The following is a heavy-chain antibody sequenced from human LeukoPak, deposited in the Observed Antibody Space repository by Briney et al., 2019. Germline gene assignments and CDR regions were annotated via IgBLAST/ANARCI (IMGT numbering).Heavy chain of an antibody. CDR3: ANWGSIAAAGTGAFDI. J-gene: IGHJ3*02. CDR2: ISGSGGST. CDR1: GFTFSSYW. V-gene: IGHV3-23*01. D-gene: IGHD6-13*01. Sequence: GGSLRLSCAASGFTFSSYWMHWVRQAPGKGLEWVSAISGSGGSTYYADSVKGRFTISRDNSKNTLYLQMNSLRAEDTAVYYCANWGSIAAAGTGAFDIWGQGTMVTVSS.